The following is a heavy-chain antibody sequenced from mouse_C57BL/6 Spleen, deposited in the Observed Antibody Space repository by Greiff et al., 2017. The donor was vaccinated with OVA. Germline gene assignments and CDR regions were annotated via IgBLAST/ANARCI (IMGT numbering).Heavy chain of an antibody. CDR3: ARGDYDEYYFDY. J-gene: IGHJ2*01. Sequence: EVKLVEYEGGLVQPGSSMKLSCTASGFTFSDYYMAWVRQVPEKGLEWVANINYDGSSTYYLDSLKSRFIISRDNAKNILYLQMSSLKSEDTATYYCARGDYDEYYFDYWGQGTTLTVSS. D-gene: IGHD2-4*01. CDR1: GFTFSDYY. CDR2: INYDGSST. V-gene: IGHV5-16*01.